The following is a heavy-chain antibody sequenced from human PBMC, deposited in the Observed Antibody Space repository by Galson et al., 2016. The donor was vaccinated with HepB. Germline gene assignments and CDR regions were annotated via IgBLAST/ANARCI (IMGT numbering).Heavy chain of an antibody. CDR2: VFQSGST. J-gene: IGHJ2*01. CDR1: GGSISTDDW. Sequence: ETLSLTCAVSGGSISTDDWWTWVRLPPGKGLEWIGEVFQSGSTNYNPSLKSRVTISLDKSMNLFSLTLPSVSDADTSVSCCASYSYQVHWYFGLWGRGTPVTVSS. CDR3: ASYSYQVHWYFGL. V-gene: IGHV4-4*01. D-gene: IGHD3-16*02.